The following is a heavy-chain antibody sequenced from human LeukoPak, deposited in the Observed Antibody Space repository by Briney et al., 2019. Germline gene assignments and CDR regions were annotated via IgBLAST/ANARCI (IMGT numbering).Heavy chain of an antibody. D-gene: IGHD5-24*01. V-gene: IGHV4-39*01. CDR3: ARVNRATRDGYNLFDY. CDR2: IYYSGST. Sequence: SETLSLTCTVSGGSISSSSYYWGWVRQPPGKGLEWIGSIYYSGSTYYNPSLKSRVTISVDTSKNQFSLKLSSVTAADTAVYYCARVNRATRDGYNLFDYWGQGTLVTVSS. CDR1: GGSISSSSYY. J-gene: IGHJ4*02.